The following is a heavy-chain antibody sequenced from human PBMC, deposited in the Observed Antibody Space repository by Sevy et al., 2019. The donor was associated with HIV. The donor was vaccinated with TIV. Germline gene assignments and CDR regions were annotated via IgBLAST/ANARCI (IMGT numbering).Heavy chain of an antibody. Sequence: GGSLRLSCAASGFTFSNAWMSWVRQAPGKGLEWVGRIKSKTDGGTTDYAAPVKGRFTISRDDSKNTLYLQMNSLKTEDTAGYYCTTPRTLWFGELRAFDIWGQGTMVTVSS. CDR1: GFTFSNAW. CDR3: TTPRTLWFGELRAFDI. V-gene: IGHV3-15*01. CDR2: IKSKTDGGTT. J-gene: IGHJ3*02. D-gene: IGHD3-10*01.